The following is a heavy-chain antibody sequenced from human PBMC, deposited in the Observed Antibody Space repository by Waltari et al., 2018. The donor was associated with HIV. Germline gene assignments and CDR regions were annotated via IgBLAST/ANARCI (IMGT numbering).Heavy chain of an antibody. CDR3: ARLKDIVVVVSLSAFDY. CDR2: IYPGDSDT. V-gene: IGHV5-51*01. CDR1: GYTFTNYW. J-gene: IGHJ4*02. D-gene: IGHD2-15*01. Sequence: EVQLVQSGPEVKKPGESLKISCKVSGYTFTNYWIGWARQMPGKGLEWMGVIYPGDSDTRDSPSFQGQVTISADKSITTAYLQWTSLKASDTAMYYCARLKDIVVVVSLSAFDYWGQGTLVTVSS.